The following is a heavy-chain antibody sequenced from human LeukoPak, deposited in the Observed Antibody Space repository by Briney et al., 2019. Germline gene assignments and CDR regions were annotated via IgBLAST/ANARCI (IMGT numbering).Heavy chain of an antibody. D-gene: IGHD5-18*01. V-gene: IGHV4-59*08. CDR1: GGSISRDS. Sequence: SETLSLTCTMSGGSISRDSWSWIRQPPGKGLELIGYTDDRGTLIYNPSLNGRASFSVETSKNQFSLTLRSVTVADTAVYFCARKIQLWSYWHFDLWGRGTLVTVTA. J-gene: IGHJ2*01. CDR3: ARKIQLWSYWHFDL. CDR2: TDDRGTL.